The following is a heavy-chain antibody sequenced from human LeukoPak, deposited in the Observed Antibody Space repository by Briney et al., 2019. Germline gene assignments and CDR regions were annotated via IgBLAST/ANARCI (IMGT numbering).Heavy chain of an antibody. CDR2: IYYSGST. D-gene: IGHD6-6*01. J-gene: IGHJ4*02. Sequence: SETLSLTCTVSGGSISSYYWSWIRQPPGKGLEWIRYIYYSGSTNYNPSLKSRVTISVDTSKNQFSLKLSSVTAADTAVYYCAREGVLGSSYAFDYWGQGTLVTVSS. CDR3: AREGVLGSSYAFDY. CDR1: GGSISSYY. V-gene: IGHV4-59*01.